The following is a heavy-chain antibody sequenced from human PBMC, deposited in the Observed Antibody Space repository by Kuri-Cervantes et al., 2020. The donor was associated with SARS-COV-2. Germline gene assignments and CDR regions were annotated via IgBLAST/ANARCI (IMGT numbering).Heavy chain of an antibody. CDR3: TTLIDY. J-gene: IGHJ4*02. Sequence: GGSLRLSCAASGFTFRNAWMSWVRQAPGRGLEWVGHIKSNTNGGTTVYAAPVKGRFTISRDDSKNMAYLQMNSLKTEDTAVYYCTTLIDYWGQGALVTVSS. V-gene: IGHV3-15*01. CDR2: IKSNTNGGTT. CDR1: GFTFRNAW.